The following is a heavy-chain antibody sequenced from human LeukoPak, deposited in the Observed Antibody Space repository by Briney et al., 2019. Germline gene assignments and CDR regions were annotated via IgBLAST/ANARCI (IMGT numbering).Heavy chain of an antibody. CDR1: GGTFSSYA. Sequence: SVKVSCKASGGTFSSYAISWVRQAPGQGLEWMGGIIPIFGTANYAQKFQGRVTITTDESTSTAYVELSSLRSEDTAVYYCARGRYSSSWYSVWGYYYYMDVWGKGTTVTVSS. CDR2: IIPIFGTA. D-gene: IGHD6-13*01. J-gene: IGHJ6*03. V-gene: IGHV1-69*05. CDR3: ARGRYSSSWYSVWGYYYYMDV.